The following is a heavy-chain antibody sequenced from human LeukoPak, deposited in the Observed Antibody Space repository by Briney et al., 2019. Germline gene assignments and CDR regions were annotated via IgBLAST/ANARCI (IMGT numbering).Heavy chain of an antibody. Sequence: GASVKVSCKASGYTLTSYGISWVQQAPGQGLEWMGWINTYNGNTNYAQKLQGRVTMTTDTSTSTAYMELRSLRSDDTAVYYCAKGGYCSSTSCYRGLDYWGQGTLVTVSS. CDR3: AKGGYCSSTSCYRGLDY. CDR1: GYTLTSYG. D-gene: IGHD2-2*02. V-gene: IGHV1-18*01. CDR2: INTYNGNT. J-gene: IGHJ4*02.